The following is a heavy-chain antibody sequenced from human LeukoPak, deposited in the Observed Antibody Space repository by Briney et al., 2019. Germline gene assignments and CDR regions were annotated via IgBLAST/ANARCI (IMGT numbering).Heavy chain of an antibody. V-gene: IGHV4-59*08. CDR3: ARSYSSSDHYYYYGMDV. D-gene: IGHD6-13*01. CDR1: GGSVSSYY. J-gene: IGHJ6*02. CDR2: INYIRTT. Sequence: SETLSLTCTVSGGSVSSYYWNWIRQPPGKGLEWIGYINYIRTTDYNPSLKSRVTISLDTSKNRFSLKLSSVTAADTAMYYCARSYSSSDHYYYYGMDVWGQGTTVTVSS.